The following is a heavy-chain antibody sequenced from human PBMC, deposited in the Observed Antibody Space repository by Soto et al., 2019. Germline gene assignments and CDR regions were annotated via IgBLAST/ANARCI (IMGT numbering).Heavy chain of an antibody. D-gene: IGHD2-15*01. CDR3: ARDLADRAVVVVAAANDY. V-gene: IGHV1-18*01. J-gene: IGHJ4*02. CDR1: GYTFTSYG. Sequence: QVPLVQSGAEVKKPGASVKVSCKASGYTFTSYGISWVRQAPGQGLEWMGWISAYNGNTNYAQQLQGRVTMTTDTSTSTAYMEMTSLISDDTAGYYCARDLADRAVVVVAAANDYWGQGALVTVSS. CDR2: ISAYNGNT.